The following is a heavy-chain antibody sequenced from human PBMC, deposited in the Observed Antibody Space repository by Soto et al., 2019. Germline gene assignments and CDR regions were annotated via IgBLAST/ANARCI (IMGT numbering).Heavy chain of an antibody. CDR3: ARHERQYGSGMSYYGMDV. V-gene: IGHV5-51*01. CDR1: GFSFTSYC. CDR2: IYPGDSYT. D-gene: IGHD3-10*01. Sequence: GESLKISCKGSGFSFTSYCIGWVRQKPGRDLEWMGIIYPGDSYTRYSPSFEGQVTISADKSITTAYLEWSSLKASDTAIYYCARHERQYGSGMSYYGMDVWGQGTTVTVSS. J-gene: IGHJ6*02.